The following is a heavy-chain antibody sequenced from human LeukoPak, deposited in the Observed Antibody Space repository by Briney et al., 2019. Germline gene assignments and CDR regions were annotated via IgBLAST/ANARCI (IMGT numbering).Heavy chain of an antibody. J-gene: IGHJ4*02. D-gene: IGHD5-24*01. CDR1: GGSISSGSYY. CDR2: IYTSGST. Sequence: PSETLSLTCTVSGGSISSGSYYWRWLRQPAGKGLEWLGRIYTSGSTNYNPSLKSRVNISVDTSKNQFSLKLSSVTAADTAVYYCAKSGYNRFDYWGQGTLVTVSS. CDR3: AKSGYNRFDY. V-gene: IGHV4-61*02.